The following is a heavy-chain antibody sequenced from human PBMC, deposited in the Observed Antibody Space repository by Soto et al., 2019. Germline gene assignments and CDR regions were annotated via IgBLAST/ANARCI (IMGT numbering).Heavy chain of an antibody. J-gene: IGHJ6*02. CDR3: ASVTRTCISTSCYRYYYGMDV. CDR2: IYYSGST. V-gene: IGHV4-61*01. D-gene: IGHD2-2*02. Sequence: SETLSLTCTVSGGSVGSGSYYWSWIRQPPGKGLECIGYIYYSGSTNYNPSLKSRVTISVDTSKNQFSLKLSSVTAADTAVYYCASVTRTCISTSCYRYYYGMDVWGQGTTVTVSS. CDR1: GGSVGSGSYY.